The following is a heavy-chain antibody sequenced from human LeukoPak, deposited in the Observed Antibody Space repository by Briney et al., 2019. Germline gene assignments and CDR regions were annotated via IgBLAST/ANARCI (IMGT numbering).Heavy chain of an antibody. D-gene: IGHD1-26*01. Sequence: GASVTVSCKASGYTFTGYCMHWVRQAPGQGLEWMGWINPKSGGTNYAQKFQGRVTMTRDTSISTAYMELSRLRSDDTAVYYCARGSAELLVDYWGQGTLVTVSS. J-gene: IGHJ4*02. CDR3: ARGSAELLVDY. CDR2: INPKSGGT. CDR1: GYTFTGYC. V-gene: IGHV1-2*02.